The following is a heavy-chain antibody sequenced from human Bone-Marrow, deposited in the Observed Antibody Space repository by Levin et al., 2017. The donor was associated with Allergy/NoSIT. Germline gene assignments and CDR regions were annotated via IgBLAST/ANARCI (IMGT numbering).Heavy chain of an antibody. CDR1: GFTFSSYS. J-gene: IGHJ6*02. CDR3: AYLAYYYDSSGYYRGDYYGMDV. D-gene: IGHD3-22*01. CDR2: ISSSSSYI. Sequence: PGGSLRLSCAASGFTFSSYSMNWVRQAPGKGLEWVSSISSSSSYIYYADSVKGRFTISRDNAKNSLYLQMNSLRAEDTAVYYCAYLAYYYDSSGYYRGDYYGMDVWGQGTTVTVSS. V-gene: IGHV3-21*01.